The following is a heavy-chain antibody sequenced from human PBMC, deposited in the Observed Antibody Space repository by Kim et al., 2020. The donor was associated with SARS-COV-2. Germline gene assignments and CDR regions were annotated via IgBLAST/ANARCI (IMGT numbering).Heavy chain of an antibody. J-gene: IGHJ4*01. CDR2: ISSSGTYT. CDR3: VGVAVGASSWYYFDS. V-gene: IGHV3-11*05. D-gene: IGHD6-13*01. Sequence: GGSLRLSCAASGINFSYYYMSWIRQAPGKGLEWVSYISSSGTYTKYADSLKGRFTISRDNAETSLYLEMNSLRAEDTAVYCCVGVAVGASSWYYFDS. CDR1: GINFSYYY.